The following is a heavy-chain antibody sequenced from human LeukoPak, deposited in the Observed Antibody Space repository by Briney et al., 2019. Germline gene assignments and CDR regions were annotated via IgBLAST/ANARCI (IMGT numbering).Heavy chain of an antibody. CDR1: GFTFSSYA. Sequence: GGSLRLSCAASGFTFSSYAMSWVRQAPGKGLEWVSYISSSGSTIYYADSVKGRFTISRDNAKNSLYLQMNSLRAEDTAVYYCASDYDRFDYWGQGTLVTVSS. J-gene: IGHJ4*02. CDR3: ASDYDRFDY. CDR2: ISSSGSTI. D-gene: IGHD4-17*01. V-gene: IGHV3-48*03.